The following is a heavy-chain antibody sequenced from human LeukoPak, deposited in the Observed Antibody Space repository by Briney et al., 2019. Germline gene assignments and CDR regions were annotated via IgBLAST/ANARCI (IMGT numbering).Heavy chain of an antibody. CDR2: ISGSGTNT. V-gene: IGHV3-23*01. J-gene: IGHJ4*02. CDR1: GFTFSSDA. Sequence: GGSLRLSCAASGFTFSSDAMSWVRQAPGKGLEWVSGISGSGTNTYYADSVRGRFTISRDNSKNTLYVQMNSLRANDTAVYYCAKEVTSSGWPLAYWGQGALVTVSS. D-gene: IGHD6-19*01. CDR3: AKEVTSSGWPLAY.